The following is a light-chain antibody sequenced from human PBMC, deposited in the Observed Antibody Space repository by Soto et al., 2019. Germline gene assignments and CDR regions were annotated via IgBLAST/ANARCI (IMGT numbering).Light chain of an antibody. CDR1: RSDIGTYNY. Sequence: QSALTQPASMSGSPGQSITISCTGTRSDIGTYNYLSWYQQHPGKAPRLVISDVSNRPSWVSNRFSGSKSGNTASLTITGLQSEDEADYYCMSYTTTSSFVFGSGTKLTVL. CDR2: DVS. CDR3: MSYTTTSSFV. J-gene: IGLJ1*01. V-gene: IGLV2-14*03.